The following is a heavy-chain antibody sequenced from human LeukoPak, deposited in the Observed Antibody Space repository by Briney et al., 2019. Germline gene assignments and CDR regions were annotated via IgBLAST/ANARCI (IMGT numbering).Heavy chain of an antibody. CDR1: GDSISSVRYH. V-gene: IGHV4-61*01. D-gene: IGHD1-1*01. CDR3: ARDRLQLQS. CDR2: IYYTGSA. Sequence: SETLSLTCSVSGDSISSVRYHWTWIRQPPGKGLEWIGYIYYTGSAEYNPSLKSRVTISVDTSKNQFSLKLSSVTAADTAVYYCARDRLQLQSWGQGTLVTVSS. J-gene: IGHJ5*02.